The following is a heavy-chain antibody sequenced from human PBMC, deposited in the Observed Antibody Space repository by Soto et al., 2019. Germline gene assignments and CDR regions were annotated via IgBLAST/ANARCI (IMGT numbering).Heavy chain of an antibody. CDR3: VSQRTTVPTQAYFDY. CDR2: VYYRGRS. Sequence: PSEPLSITCTVSGGSVTNSSFYWGWIRQSPGKGLEWIGSVYYRGRSYSKSSVKSRVTISVDTSKNRFSLSLNSVTASDTAVYFCVSQRTTVPTQAYFDYWGPGALVTVSS. D-gene: IGHD4-17*01. J-gene: IGHJ4*02. CDR1: GGSVTNSSFY. V-gene: IGHV4-39*01.